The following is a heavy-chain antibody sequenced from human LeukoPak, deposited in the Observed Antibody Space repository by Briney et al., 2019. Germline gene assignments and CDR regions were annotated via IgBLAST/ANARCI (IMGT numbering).Heavy chain of an antibody. J-gene: IGHJ5*02. D-gene: IGHD5-18*01. CDR2: MYYSGST. Sequence: SETLSLTCTVSGGXISGYYWSWIRQPPGKGLEWIGHMYYSGSTTYSPSIKSRVTISLDTSKNQFSLKLSSVTAADTAVYYCAREKTAMVTPNWFDPWGQGTLVTVSS. CDR1: GGXISGYY. V-gene: IGHV4-59*01. CDR3: AREKTAMVTPNWFDP.